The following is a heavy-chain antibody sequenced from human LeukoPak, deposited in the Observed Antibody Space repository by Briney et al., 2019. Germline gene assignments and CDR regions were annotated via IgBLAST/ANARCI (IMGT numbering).Heavy chain of an antibody. Sequence: SETLSLTCTVSGGSISSYYWSWIRQPPGKRLQWIGYIYYSGSTNYNPSLKSRVTISVDTSKNQFSLKLSSVTAADTAVYYCARVPPYDILTGSDYYGMDVWGKGTTVTVSS. CDR1: GGSISSYY. V-gene: IGHV4-59*01. D-gene: IGHD3-9*01. CDR2: IYYSGST. J-gene: IGHJ6*04. CDR3: ARVPPYDILTGSDYYGMDV.